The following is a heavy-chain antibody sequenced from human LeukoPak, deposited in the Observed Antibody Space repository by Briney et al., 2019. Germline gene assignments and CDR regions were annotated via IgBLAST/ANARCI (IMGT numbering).Heavy chain of an antibody. J-gene: IGHJ4*02. CDR2: IYENGGTT. CDR3: AKDFRISYSAHFDY. D-gene: IGHD2-21*01. V-gene: IGHV3-23*01. Sequence: GGSLRLSCVGSGFTFRSHAMSWVRQAPEKGLEFVSGIYENGGTTYYADSVKGRFSISRDNSKNTLYLQMDSLRGEDTAVYYCAKDFRISYSAHFDYWGQGALVTVSS. CDR1: GFTFRSHA.